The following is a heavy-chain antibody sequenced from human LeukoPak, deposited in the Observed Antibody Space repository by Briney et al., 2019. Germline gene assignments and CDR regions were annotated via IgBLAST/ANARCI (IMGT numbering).Heavy chain of an antibody. CDR1: GGSISSYY. CDR2: IYFSGST. V-gene: IGHV4-59*12. CDR3: ARETEKQWQY. J-gene: IGHJ6*01. D-gene: IGHD6-19*01. Sequence: SETLSLTCTVSGGSISSYYWSWIRQPPGKGLEWIGYIYFSGSTNYNPSLKSRVTISVDTSKNQFSLRLSSVTAADTAVYYCARETEKQWQYWGQGTTVTVSS.